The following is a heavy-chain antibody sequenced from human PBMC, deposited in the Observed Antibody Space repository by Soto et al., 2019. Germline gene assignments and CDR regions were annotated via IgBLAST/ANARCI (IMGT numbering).Heavy chain of an antibody. V-gene: IGHV5-10-1*01. D-gene: IGHD4-17*01. CDR2: IDPSDSYT. Sequence: PGESLKISCKGSGYSFTSDWISWVHQMPGKGLGWMGRIDPSDSYTNYSPSFQGHVTISADKSISTAYLQLSSLKASDTAMYYCARHIDFPPHTVKRYGYYVMDVWGQGTTVTVSS. CDR3: ARHIDFPPHTVKRYGYYVMDV. J-gene: IGHJ6*02. CDR1: GYSFTSDW.